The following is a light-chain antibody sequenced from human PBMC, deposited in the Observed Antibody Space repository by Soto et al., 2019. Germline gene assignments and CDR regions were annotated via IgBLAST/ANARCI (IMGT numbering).Light chain of an antibody. J-gene: IGLJ1*01. CDR2: DVN. CDR1: SSDVGGYNY. CDR3: SSYTGSSTFV. V-gene: IGLV2-14*01. Sequence: QCDLTQPASVSGSPRESIRISYTGTSSDVGGYNYVSWYQQLPGKAPKLMIYDVNNRPSGVSNRFSGSKSGNTASLTISGLQAEDEADYYCSSYTGSSTFVFGTGTKVTVL.